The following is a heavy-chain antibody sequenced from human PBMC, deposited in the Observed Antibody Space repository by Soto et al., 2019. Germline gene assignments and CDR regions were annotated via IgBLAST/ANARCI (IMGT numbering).Heavy chain of an antibody. V-gene: IGHV4-39*01. J-gene: IGHJ5*02. CDR1: GGSITSSSHF. D-gene: IGHD6-25*01. CDR2: IYFTGNT. CDR3: AGQTFTIAAASYGRSNWFDP. Sequence: SETLSLTCSASGGSITSSSHFWGWVRQPPGKGLEWIGTIYFTGNTYYTPSLKSRLTMSIDTSKNEFSLRLNSVTAADTAAYYCAGQTFTIAAASYGRSNWFDPWGPGTLVTVSS.